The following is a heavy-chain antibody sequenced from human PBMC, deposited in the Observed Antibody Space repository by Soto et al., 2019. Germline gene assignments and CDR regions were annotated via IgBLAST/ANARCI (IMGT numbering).Heavy chain of an antibody. CDR2: IFHDGTA. V-gene: IGHV4-4*02. CDR3: ARLVYDTRLDYLYFDF. CDR1: GVSISSGNW. D-gene: IGHD3-16*01. Sequence: ETLSLTCTVSGVSISSGNWWTWVRQSPRKGLEYIGEIFHDGTANYFPSFERRVAMSVDKSKNQFSLKLTSVTAADAAIYYCARLVYDTRLDYLYFDFWGQGAQVTVSS. J-gene: IGHJ4*02.